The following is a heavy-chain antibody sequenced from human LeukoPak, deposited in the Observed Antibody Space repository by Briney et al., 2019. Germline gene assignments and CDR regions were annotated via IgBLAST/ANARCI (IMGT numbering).Heavy chain of an antibody. CDR1: GFTVSSDY. CDR3: ARARIGVAGFFDY. V-gene: IGHV3-66*02. D-gene: IGHD2-2*01. CDR2: MYRDGTT. Sequence: GGSLRLSCAASGFTVSSDYMSWVRQAPGKGLEWVSVMYRDGTTYYADSVKGRFTISRDNSKNTVYLQMNSLRAEDTAVYYCARARIGVAGFFDYWGQGTLVTASS. J-gene: IGHJ4*02.